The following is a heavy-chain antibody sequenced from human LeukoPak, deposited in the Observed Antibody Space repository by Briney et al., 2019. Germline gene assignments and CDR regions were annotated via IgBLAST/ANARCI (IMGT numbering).Heavy chain of an antibody. Sequence: SETLSLTCAVYGGSFSGYYWSWIRQPPGKGLEWIGEINHSGSTNYNPSLKSRVTISVDTSKNQFSLKLSSVTAADTAVYYCARGSGSYYNLIDYWGQGNLVSVSS. J-gene: IGHJ4*02. D-gene: IGHD3-10*01. CDR1: GGSFSGYY. CDR3: ARGSGSYYNLIDY. CDR2: INHSGST. V-gene: IGHV4-34*01.